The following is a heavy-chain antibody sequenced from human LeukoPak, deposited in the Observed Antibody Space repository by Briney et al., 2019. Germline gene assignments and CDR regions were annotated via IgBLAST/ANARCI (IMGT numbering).Heavy chain of an antibody. CDR1: GFTFSIYA. V-gene: IGHV3-23*01. D-gene: IGHD1-26*01. Sequence: GGSLRLSCAASGFTFSIYAMSWVRQAPGKGLEWVSAISGSGGTAYYVDSVKGRFTISRDNSKNTLYLQMNSLRAEDTAVYYCAKSTVGAGGDYWGQGTLVTVSS. J-gene: IGHJ4*02. CDR2: ISGSGGTA. CDR3: AKSTVGAGGDY.